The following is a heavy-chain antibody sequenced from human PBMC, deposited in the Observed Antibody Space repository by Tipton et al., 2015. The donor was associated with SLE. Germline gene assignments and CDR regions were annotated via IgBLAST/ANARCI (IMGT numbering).Heavy chain of an antibody. CDR2: ISYSGST. CDR3: ARDLSILWKGAFDI. D-gene: IGHD2-21*01. CDR1: GASISSNIYY. Sequence: TLSLTCTVSGASISSNIYYWGWIRQPPGKGLEWIGSISYSGSTSYNPSLKSRVTIALDTSKNQFSLRLSSVTAADTAVYYCARDLSILWKGAFDIWGQGTMVTVSS. J-gene: IGHJ3*02. V-gene: IGHV4-39*07.